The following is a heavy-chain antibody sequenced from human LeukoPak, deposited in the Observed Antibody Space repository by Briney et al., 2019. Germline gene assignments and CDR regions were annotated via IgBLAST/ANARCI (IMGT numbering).Heavy chain of an antibody. Sequence: SVKVSCKASGGTFSSYAISWVRQAPGQGLEWMGRIIPIFGTASYAQKFQGRVTITTDESTSTAYTELSSLRSEDTAVYYCARDTVLYGDDAFDIWGQGTMVTVSS. J-gene: IGHJ3*02. CDR2: IIPIFGTA. CDR3: ARDTVLYGDDAFDI. V-gene: IGHV1-69*05. CDR1: GGTFSSYA. D-gene: IGHD4-17*01.